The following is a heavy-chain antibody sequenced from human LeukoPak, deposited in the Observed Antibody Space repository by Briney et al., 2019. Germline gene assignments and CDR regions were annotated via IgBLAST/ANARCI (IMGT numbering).Heavy chain of an antibody. CDR1: GYTLTELS. D-gene: IGHD1-7*01. V-gene: IGHV1-24*01. J-gene: IGHJ6*03. CDR3: ARDPVGWLTGTKVYYFMDV. CDR2: FDPEDGET. Sequence: GASVKVSCKVSGYTLTELSMHWVRQAPGKGLEWMGGFDPEDGETIYAQKFQGRVTMAEDTSTDTAYMELSSLRSEDTAVYYCARDPVGWLTGTKVYYFMDVWGKGTTVTVSS.